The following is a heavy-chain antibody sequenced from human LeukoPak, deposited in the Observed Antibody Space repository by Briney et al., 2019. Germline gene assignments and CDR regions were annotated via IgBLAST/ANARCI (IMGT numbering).Heavy chain of an antibody. D-gene: IGHD2-15*01. V-gene: IGHV3-21*01. CDR1: GFTFSSYR. Sequence: PGGSLRLSCAASGFTFSSYRRNWVRQAPGKGLEWVSSISSSSSYIYYADSVKGRFTISRDNAKNSLYLQMNSLRAKDTAVYYCHAYCSGGSCYSLSWGQGTLVTVSS. CDR2: ISSSSSYI. J-gene: IGHJ5*02. CDR3: HAYCSGGSCYSLS.